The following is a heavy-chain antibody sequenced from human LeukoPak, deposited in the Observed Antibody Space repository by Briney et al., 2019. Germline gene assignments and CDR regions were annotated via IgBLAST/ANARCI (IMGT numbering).Heavy chain of an antibody. Sequence: NTSETLSLTCTISGGSISTYYWSWIRQPPGKGLEWIGYIYYSGSTNYNPSLKSRITMSVDRSRNQFSLKLSSVSTADTAVYYCARDGQMAKHAFDIWGQGTVVTVAS. V-gene: IGHV4-59*01. CDR3: ARDGQMAKHAFDI. CDR1: GGSISTYY. D-gene: IGHD2-8*01. CDR2: IYYSGST. J-gene: IGHJ3*02.